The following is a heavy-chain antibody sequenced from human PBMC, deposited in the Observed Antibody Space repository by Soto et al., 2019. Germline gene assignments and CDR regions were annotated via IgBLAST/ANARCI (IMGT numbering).Heavy chain of an antibody. Sequence: QLQLQESGPGLVKPSETLSLTCTVSGGSISSSSYYWGWIRQPPGKGLEWIGSIYYSGSTYYNPSLKSRVTIAVDTSKNQFSLKLSSLTAADTPVYYCASQALVVIINLFDYWGQGTLVTVSS. CDR1: GGSISSSSYY. CDR3: ASQALVVIINLFDY. D-gene: IGHD3-22*01. V-gene: IGHV4-39*01. CDR2: IYYSGST. J-gene: IGHJ4*02.